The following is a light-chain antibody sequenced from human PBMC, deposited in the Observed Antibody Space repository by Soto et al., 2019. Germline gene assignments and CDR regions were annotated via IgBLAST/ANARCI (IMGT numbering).Light chain of an antibody. V-gene: IGLV2-23*01. CDR2: EGT. CDR1: SSDVGSYNV. Sequence: QSVLTQPASLSGSPGQSITISCSGTSSDVGSYNVVSWYQQHPGKATKLLIYEGTKRPSGVSNRFSGSKSGNTASLTISGLQAEDEDDYYCCSYAGSSTGGFGPGTNLTVL. J-gene: IGLJ1*01. CDR3: CSYAGSSTGG.